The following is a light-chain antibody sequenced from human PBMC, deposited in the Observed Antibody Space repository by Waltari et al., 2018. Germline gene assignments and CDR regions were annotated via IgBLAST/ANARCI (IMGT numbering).Light chain of an antibody. Sequence: DIQMTQSPSSLSASVGDTITITCRASQSISILLAWYQQKPGKAPKVLIDRASSLRSGVPARFSGSGSGTDFTLTISSLQPEDFATYYCLQSSSSPRTFGQGTKVEIK. CDR3: LQSSSSPRT. V-gene: IGKV1-5*03. J-gene: IGKJ1*01. CDR2: RAS. CDR1: QSISIL.